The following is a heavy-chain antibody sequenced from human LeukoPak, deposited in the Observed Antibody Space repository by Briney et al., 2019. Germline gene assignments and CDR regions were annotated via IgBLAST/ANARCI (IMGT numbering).Heavy chain of an antibody. CDR3: ARVGGGSDPYYATDV. CDR2: INHSGGT. CDR1: GYSISSGYY. D-gene: IGHD2-15*01. J-gene: IGHJ6*02. V-gene: IGHV4-38-2*02. Sequence: SETLSLTCTVSGYSISSGYYWGWIRQSPGKGLELIGSINHSGGTYYNPSLKSRVTISVDTSKNQFSLKLNSVNPEDTAVYYCARVGGGSDPYYATDVWGQGTTVTVSS.